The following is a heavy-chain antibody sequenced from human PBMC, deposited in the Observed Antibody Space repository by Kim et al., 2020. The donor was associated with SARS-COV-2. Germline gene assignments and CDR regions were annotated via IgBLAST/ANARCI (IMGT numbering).Heavy chain of an antibody. D-gene: IGHD6-19*01. V-gene: IGHV4-39*01. CDR1: GGSISSSSYY. Sequence: PSETLSLTCTVSGGSISSSSYYWGWIRQPPGKGLEWIGSIYYSGSTYYNPSLKSRVTISVDTSKNQFSLKLRSVTAADTAVYYCARPVAVAGSYYFDYWGQGTLVTVSS. CDR3: ARPVAVAGSYYFDY. CDR2: IYYSGST. J-gene: IGHJ4*02.